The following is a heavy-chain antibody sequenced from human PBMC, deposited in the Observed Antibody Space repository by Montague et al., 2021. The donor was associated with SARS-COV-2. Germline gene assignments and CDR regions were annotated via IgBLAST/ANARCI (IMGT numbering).Heavy chain of an antibody. CDR3: AADLGPYDILTGYGVDYYYYGMDV. Sequence: SVKVSCKASGFTFTSSAVQWVRQARGQRLEWIGWIVVGSGNTNYAQKFQERVTITRDMSTSTAYMELSSLRSEDTAVYYCAADLGPYDILTGYGVDYYYYGMDVWGQGTTVTVSS. CDR2: IVVGSGNT. D-gene: IGHD3-9*01. J-gene: IGHJ6*02. V-gene: IGHV1-58*01. CDR1: GFTFTSSA.